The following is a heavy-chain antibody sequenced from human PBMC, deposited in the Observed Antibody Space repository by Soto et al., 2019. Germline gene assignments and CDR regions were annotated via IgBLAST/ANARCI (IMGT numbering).Heavy chain of an antibody. CDR2: IYYSERTSYNSGST. CDR1: GDSMTSSSYY. V-gene: IGHV4-39*01. CDR3: ARHTRNQFDP. Sequence: SETLSLTCTVSGDSMTSSSYYWGWIRQPPGKGLEWIGSIYYSERTSYNSGSTYYSPSLKSRVTISGDTSKSQFSLNLSSVTAADTAVYYCARHTRNQFDPWGQGTLVTVPQ. J-gene: IGHJ5*02.